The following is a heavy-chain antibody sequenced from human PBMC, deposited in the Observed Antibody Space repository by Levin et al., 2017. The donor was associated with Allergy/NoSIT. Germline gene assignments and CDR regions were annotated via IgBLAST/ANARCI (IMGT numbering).Heavy chain of an antibody. CDR3: AKEIRIAAARYYFDY. J-gene: IGHJ4*02. V-gene: IGHV3-9*01. CDR1: GFTFDDYA. Sequence: GGSLRLSCAASGFTFDDYAMHWVRQAPGKGLEWVSGISWNSGSIGYADSVKGRFTISRDNAKNSLYLQMNSLRAEDTALYYCAKEIRIAAARYYFDYWGQGTLVTVSS. D-gene: IGHD6-25*01. CDR2: ISWNSGSI.